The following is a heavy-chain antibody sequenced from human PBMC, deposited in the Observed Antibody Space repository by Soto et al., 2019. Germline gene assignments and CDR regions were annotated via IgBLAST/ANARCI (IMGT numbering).Heavy chain of an antibody. V-gene: IGHV3-23*01. CDR3: AKIPIMITVAHYFDY. CDR1: GFPFSNYA. Sequence: EVQLLESAGGLAQPGGSLRLSCAASGFPFSNYAMSWVRQAPGKGLEWVSTINGGAGSTYYADSVKGRFTISRDDSKNTLYLQMNSLRAEDTAVYYCAKIPIMITVAHYFDYWVQGTLVTVSS. CDR2: INGGAGST. D-gene: IGHD3-16*01. J-gene: IGHJ4*02.